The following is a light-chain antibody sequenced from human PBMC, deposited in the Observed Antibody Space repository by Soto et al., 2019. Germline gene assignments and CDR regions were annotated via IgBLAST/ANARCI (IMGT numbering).Light chain of an antibody. CDR1: SSDVGSYNL. Sequence: QSALTQPASVSGSPGQSITISCTGTSSDVGSYNLVSWYQQHPGKAPKLMIYEGSKRPSGVSNRFSGSKSGNTASLTISGLQAEDEADYYCCSYAGSSNWVLGGGTK. J-gene: IGLJ3*02. V-gene: IGLV2-23*01. CDR2: EGS. CDR3: CSYAGSSNWV.